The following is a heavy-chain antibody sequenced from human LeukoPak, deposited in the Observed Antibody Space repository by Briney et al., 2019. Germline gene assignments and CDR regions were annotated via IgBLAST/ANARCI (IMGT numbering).Heavy chain of an antibody. J-gene: IGHJ6*02. CDR3: ARDAIAALSPATYYYYGMDV. D-gene: IGHD6-13*01. CDR2: IYYSGST. CDR1: GGSISSGGYY. V-gene: IGHV4-31*03. Sequence: SETLSLTCTVSGGSISSGGYYWSWIRQHPGKGLEWIGYIYYSGSTYYNPSLKSRVTISVDTSKNQFSLKLSSVTAADTAVYYCARDAIAALSPATYYYYGMDVWGQGTTVTVSS.